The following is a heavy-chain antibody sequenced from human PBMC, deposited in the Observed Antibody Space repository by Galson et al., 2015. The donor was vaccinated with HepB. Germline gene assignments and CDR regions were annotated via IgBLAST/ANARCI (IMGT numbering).Heavy chain of an antibody. CDR1: GFTFSSYA. Sequence: SLRLSCAASGFTFSSYAMSWVRQAPGKGLEWVSAISGSGGSTYYADSVKGRFTISRDNSKNTLYLQMNSLRAEDTAVYYCAKGHYYDSSGYQRGCWFDPWGQGTLVTVSS. J-gene: IGHJ5*02. D-gene: IGHD3-22*01. CDR3: AKGHYYDSSGYQRGCWFDP. V-gene: IGHV3-23*01. CDR2: ISGSGGST.